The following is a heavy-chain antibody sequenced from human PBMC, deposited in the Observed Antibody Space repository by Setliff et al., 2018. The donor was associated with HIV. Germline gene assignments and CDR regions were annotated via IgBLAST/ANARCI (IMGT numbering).Heavy chain of an antibody. CDR1: GYTFTSYG. J-gene: IGHJ4*02. CDR2: ISAYNGNT. D-gene: IGHD3-22*01. V-gene: IGHV1-18*01. Sequence: GASVKVSCKASGYTFTSYGISWVRQAPGQGLEWMGWISAYNGNTNYAQKLQGRVTMTTDTSTSTAYMELRSLRSDDTAVYYCARSAAYYYDSSGHNGDYWGQGTLVTVSS. CDR3: ARSAAYYYDSSGHNGDY.